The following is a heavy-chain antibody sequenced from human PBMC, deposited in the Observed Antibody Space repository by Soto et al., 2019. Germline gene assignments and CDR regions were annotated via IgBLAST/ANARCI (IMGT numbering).Heavy chain of an antibody. CDR1: GFTFSSYW. V-gene: IGHV3-74*01. CDR3: ARGGRCLPLDY. CDR2: INSDGSST. Sequence: EVQLVESGGGLVQPGGSLRLSCAASGFTFSSYWMHWVLQAPGKGLVWVSRINSDGSSTSYADSVKGRFTLSRDNAKNTRYLEMNSLRAEDTAVYYCARGGRCLPLDYCGQGTLVTVS. J-gene: IGHJ4*02. D-gene: IGHD6-19*01.